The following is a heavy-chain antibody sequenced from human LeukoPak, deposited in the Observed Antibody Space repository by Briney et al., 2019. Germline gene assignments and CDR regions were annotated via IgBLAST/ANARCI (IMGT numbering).Heavy chain of an antibody. CDR2: INHSGST. CDR3: ARDRGLWLGEARDAFDI. D-gene: IGHD3-10*01. J-gene: IGHJ3*02. CDR1: GGSFSGYY. V-gene: IGHV4-34*01. Sequence: PSETLSLTCAVYGGSFSGYYWSWIRQPPGKGLEWIGEINHSGSTNYNPSLKSRVTISVDTSKNQFSLELSSVTAADTAMYYCARDRGLWLGEARDAFDIWGQGTMVTVFS.